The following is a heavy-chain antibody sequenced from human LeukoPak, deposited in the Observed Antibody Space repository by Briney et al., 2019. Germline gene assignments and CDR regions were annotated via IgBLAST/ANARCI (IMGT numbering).Heavy chain of an antibody. J-gene: IGHJ6*02. D-gene: IGHD2/OR15-2a*01. CDR3: ARDPGNYYGMDV. V-gene: IGHV3-21*01. Sequence: GGSLRLSCAASGFIFSSYSMNRVRQAPGKGLEWVSFISSSSGYIYYADSVKGRFTISRDNAKNSLHLQMNSLRAEDTAVYYCARDPGNYYGMDVWGQGTTVTVSS. CDR1: GFIFSSYS. CDR2: ISSSSGYI.